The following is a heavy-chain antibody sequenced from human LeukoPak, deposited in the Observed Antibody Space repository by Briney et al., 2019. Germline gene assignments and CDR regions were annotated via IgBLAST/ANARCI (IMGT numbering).Heavy chain of an antibody. CDR3: ARGGNHYYHSNREAIDY. V-gene: IGHV4-31*03. D-gene: IGHD3-22*01. CDR1: GDSISSGSYY. J-gene: IGHJ4*02. CDR2: IHHSGSA. Sequence: SQTLSLTCTVSGDSISSGSYYWSWIRQHPGRGLEWIAYIHHSGSAYYNPSLRTRVTISVDTSKNQFSLKLRFVTAADTALYYCARGGNHYYHSNREAIDYWGQGTLVTVSS.